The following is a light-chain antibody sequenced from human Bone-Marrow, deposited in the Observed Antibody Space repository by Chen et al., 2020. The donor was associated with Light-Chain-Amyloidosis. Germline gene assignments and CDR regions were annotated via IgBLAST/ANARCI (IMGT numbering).Light chain of an antibody. J-gene: IGLJ3*02. CDR1: NIGSTS. CDR2: DDS. CDR3: QVWDRSSDRPV. Sequence: SYVLTQPSSVSVAPGPTATLACGGNNIGSTSVHWYQQTPGQAPLLVVYDDSARPSGIPERLSGSNSGNTATLTISRVEAGDEADYYCQVWDRSSDRPVFGGGTKLTVL. V-gene: IGLV3-21*02.